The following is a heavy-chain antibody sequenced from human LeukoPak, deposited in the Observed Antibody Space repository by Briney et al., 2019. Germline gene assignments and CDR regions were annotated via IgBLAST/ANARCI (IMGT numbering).Heavy chain of an antibody. D-gene: IGHD6-19*01. J-gene: IGHJ4*02. CDR1: GYTLTELS. V-gene: IGHV1-24*01. Sequence: GASVKVSCKVSGYTLTELSMHWVRQAPGKGLEWMGGFDPEGGETIYAQKFQGRVTMTEDTSTDTAYMELSSLRSEDTAVYYCARDKSGNSGWYSYFDYWGQGTLVTVSS. CDR3: ARDKSGNSGWYSYFDY. CDR2: FDPEGGET.